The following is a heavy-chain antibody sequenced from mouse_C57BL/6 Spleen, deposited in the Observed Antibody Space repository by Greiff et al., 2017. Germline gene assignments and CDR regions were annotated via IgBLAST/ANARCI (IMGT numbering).Heavy chain of an antibody. J-gene: IGHJ2*01. Sequence: DVKLVESGGGLVQSGRSLRLSCATSGFTFSDFYMEWVRQAPGKGLEWIAASRHKANDYTTEYSASVKVRFIVSRDTSQSSLYLQMNALRAEDTAIDFCARDDGNYVDYWGQGTTLTVSS. D-gene: IGHD2-1*01. CDR1: GFTFSDFY. CDR2: SRHKANDYTT. CDR3: ARDDGNYVDY. V-gene: IGHV7-1*01.